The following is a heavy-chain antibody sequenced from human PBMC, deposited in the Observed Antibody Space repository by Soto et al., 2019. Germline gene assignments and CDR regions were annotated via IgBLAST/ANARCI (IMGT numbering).Heavy chain of an antibody. CDR2: INAGNGNT. CDR1: GYTFTSYA. V-gene: IGHV1-3*01. CDR3: ASGLGYCSGGSCYDAFDI. Sequence: ASVKVSCKASGYTFTSYAMHWVRQAPGQRLEWMGWINAGNGNTKYSQKFQGRVTITRDTSASTAYMELSSLRSEDTAVYYCASGLGYCSGGSCYDAFDIWGQGTMVTVSS. D-gene: IGHD2-15*01. J-gene: IGHJ3*02.